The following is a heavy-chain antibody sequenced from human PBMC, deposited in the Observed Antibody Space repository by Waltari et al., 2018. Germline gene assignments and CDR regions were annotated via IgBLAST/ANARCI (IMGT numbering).Heavy chain of an antibody. D-gene: IGHD5-12*01. V-gene: IGHV4-39*01. CDR3: ATYIGASVGTAAFDV. Sequence: QLQLQESGPGLVKPSETLSLTCTVSGGSINSNRHYWGWIRQPPGQGLEWIGTISYTGATYTSPSLKSRVTISRDTSKNQLSLTLGSVSAADTALYYCATYIGASVGTAAFDVWGQGTMVTVSS. CDR2: ISYTGAT. J-gene: IGHJ3*01. CDR1: GGSINSNRHY.